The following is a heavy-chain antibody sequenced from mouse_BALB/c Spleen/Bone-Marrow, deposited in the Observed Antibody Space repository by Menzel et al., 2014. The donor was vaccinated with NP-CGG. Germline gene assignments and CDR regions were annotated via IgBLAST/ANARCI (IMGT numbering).Heavy chain of an antibody. CDR1: GYTFTDYW. CDR2: IDTSDSYT. J-gene: IGHJ4*01. Sequence: LVESGAELVMPGASVKMSCKASGYTFTDYWMHWVKQRPGQGLEWIGAIDTSDSYTSYNQKFKGKATLTVDESSSTAYMQLSSLTSEDSAVYYCARKYDYYYAMDYWGRGTSDTGSS. V-gene: IGHV1-69*01. D-gene: IGHD2-4*01. CDR3: ARKYDYYYAMDY.